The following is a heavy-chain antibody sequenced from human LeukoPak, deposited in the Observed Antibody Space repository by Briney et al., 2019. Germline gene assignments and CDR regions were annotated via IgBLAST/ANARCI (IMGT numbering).Heavy chain of an antibody. CDR1: GGSISSSSYY. CDR3: AYKSDYDSSGPLDY. V-gene: IGHV4-39*01. J-gene: IGHJ4*02. CDR2: IYYSGST. D-gene: IGHD3-22*01. Sequence: SETLSLTCTVSGGSISSSSYYWGWIRQPPGKGLEWIGSIYYSGSTYYNPSLKSRVTISADTSKNQFSLKLSSVTAADTAVYYCAYKSDYDSSGPLDYWGQGTLVTVSS.